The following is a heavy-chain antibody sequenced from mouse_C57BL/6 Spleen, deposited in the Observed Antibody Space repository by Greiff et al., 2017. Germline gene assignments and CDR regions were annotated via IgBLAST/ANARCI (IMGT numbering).Heavy chain of an antibody. V-gene: IGHV1-80*01. Sequence: VQLQQSGAELVKPGASVTISCKASGYAFSSYWMNWVKQRPGKGLEWIGQIYPGDGDTNYNGKFKGKATLTADKSSSTAYMQLSSLTSEASAVYFCASHYYGSSYDWYFDVWGTGTTVTVSS. CDR1: GYAFSSYW. D-gene: IGHD1-1*01. CDR2: IYPGDGDT. J-gene: IGHJ1*03. CDR3: ASHYYGSSYDWYFDV.